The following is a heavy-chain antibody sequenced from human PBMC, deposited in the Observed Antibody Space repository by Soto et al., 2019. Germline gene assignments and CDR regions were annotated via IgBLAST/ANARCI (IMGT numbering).Heavy chain of an antibody. CDR2: IVASGRSI. J-gene: IGHJ6*02. CDR1: GFTLRGYG. D-gene: IGHD6-6*01. CDR3: ARDRFGADSRSSGVGHLSSAYYYYHYGMDV. V-gene: IGHV3-48*02. Sequence: LWGSGGGWVKLGGSRRPPWAAPGFTLRGYGMNWVRQVPGRGRGGVQSIVASGRSISYADPVKGRFTISRDNAMNSLFLQMNSLRDGDTAVYFCARDRFGADSRSSGVGHLSSAYYYYHYGMDVWGQGTTVTVSS.